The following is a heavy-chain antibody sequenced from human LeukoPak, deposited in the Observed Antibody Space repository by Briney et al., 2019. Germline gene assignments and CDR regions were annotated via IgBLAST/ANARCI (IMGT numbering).Heavy chain of an antibody. CDR1: GFTFSTYW. CDR2: IKQDGSEK. CDR3: ATYFGSETYYIPYNYHYMDV. J-gene: IGHJ6*03. Sequence: PGGSLRLSCAASGFTFSTYWMSWVRQTPGKGLEWVANIKQDGSEKYYVDSVKGRFTISRDNAKNSLYLQMNSLRAVDTAVYYCATYFGSETYYIPYNYHYMDVWGKGTTVTVSS. D-gene: IGHD3-10*01. V-gene: IGHV3-7*01.